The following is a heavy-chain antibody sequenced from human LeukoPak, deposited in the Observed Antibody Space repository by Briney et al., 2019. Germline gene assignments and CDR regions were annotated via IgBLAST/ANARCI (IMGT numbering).Heavy chain of an antibody. Sequence: GGSLRLSCAVSEFTFSNYWMSWVRQAPGKGLEWVAHMRQDGSEKNYVDSVRGRFSISRDNDKNSLYLQMNSLRGEDTAVYHCTRPRYYYSSESYDYWGQGTLVTVSS. CDR3: TRPRYYYSSESYDY. V-gene: IGHV3-7*05. D-gene: IGHD3-10*01. CDR1: EFTFSNYW. CDR2: MRQDGSEK. J-gene: IGHJ4*02.